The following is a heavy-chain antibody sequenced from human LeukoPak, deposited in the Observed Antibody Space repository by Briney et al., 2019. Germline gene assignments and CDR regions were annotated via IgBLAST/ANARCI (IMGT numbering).Heavy chain of an antibody. D-gene: IGHD2-21*01. CDR3: ARGDIPDF. CDR1: GYSISSGYY. V-gene: IGHV4-38-2*01. J-gene: IGHJ4*02. CDR2: IFHSGKT. Sequence: PSETLSLTCGVSGYSISSGYYWGWIQQSPGKGLEWIGSIFHSGKTYYNLSLKSRVTISVDTSKNQFSLKLSSVTAADTAVYYCARGDIPDFWGQGTLVTVSS.